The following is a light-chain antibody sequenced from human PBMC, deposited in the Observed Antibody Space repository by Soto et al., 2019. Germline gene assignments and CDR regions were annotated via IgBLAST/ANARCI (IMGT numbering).Light chain of an antibody. J-gene: IGLJ1*01. V-gene: IGLV2-14*01. CDR3: SSYTGGSTYV. CDR2: DVS. Sequence: SALTQPASVSGSPGQSITISCTGTSSDIGGYKYVSWYQQHPGKAPKLMIYDVSNRPSGVSNRFSGSKSGNTATLTITGLQDEDEAEYYCSSYTGGSTYVFGTGTKVTVL. CDR1: SSDIGGYKY.